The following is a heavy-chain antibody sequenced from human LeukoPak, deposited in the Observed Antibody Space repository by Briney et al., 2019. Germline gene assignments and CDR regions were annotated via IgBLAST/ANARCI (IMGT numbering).Heavy chain of an antibody. CDR3: ARHGREGVDY. CDR1: GGSFSGYY. Sequence: PSETLSLTCAVYGGSFSGYYWSWIRQPPGKGLEWIGEITYGSKTKYNPSLKSRVTISIDTSKNQFSLKLSSVTAADTAVYYCARHGREGVDYWGQGTLVTVSS. CDR2: ITYGSKT. D-gene: IGHD1-1*01. V-gene: IGHV4-34*01. J-gene: IGHJ4*02.